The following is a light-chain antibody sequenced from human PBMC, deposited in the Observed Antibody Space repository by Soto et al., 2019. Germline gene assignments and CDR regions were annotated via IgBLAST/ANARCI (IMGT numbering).Light chain of an antibody. Sequence: EIVLTQSPGTLSLSPGDRATLSCRASESVRSSSLAWYQHKPGQASRLVISGTSRRATGIPDRFSGSGSGTDFTLTINRLEPEDFAMYYCQQYGSMWKFGKGTKVDI. CDR1: ESVRSSS. J-gene: IGKJ1*01. V-gene: IGKV3-20*01. CDR3: QQYGSMWK. CDR2: GTS.